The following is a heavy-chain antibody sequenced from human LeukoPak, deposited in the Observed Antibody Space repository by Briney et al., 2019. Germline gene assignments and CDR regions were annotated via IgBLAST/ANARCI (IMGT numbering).Heavy chain of an antibody. D-gene: IGHD3-9*01. CDR2: IYYSGST. Sequence: SETLSLTCTVSGGSISSYYWSWIRQPPGKGLERIGYIYYSGSTNYNPSLKSRVTISVDTSKNQFSLKLSSVTAADTAVYYCARRRYDILTGYAYFDYWGQGTLVTVSS. CDR3: ARRRYDILTGYAYFDY. CDR1: GGSISSYY. V-gene: IGHV4-59*08. J-gene: IGHJ4*02.